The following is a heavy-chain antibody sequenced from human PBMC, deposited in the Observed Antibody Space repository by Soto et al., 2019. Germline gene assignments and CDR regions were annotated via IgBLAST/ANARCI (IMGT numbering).Heavy chain of an antibody. Sequence: QVQLVESGGGVVQPGRSLRLSCAASGFTFSSYGMHWVRQAPGKGLEWVAVIWYDGSNKYYVDSVKGRFTISRDNSKNTLYLQMNSLRAEDTAVYYCAREGVIAAAGTNYYYYYMDVWGKGTTVTVSS. V-gene: IGHV3-33*01. CDR3: AREGVIAAAGTNYYYYYMDV. J-gene: IGHJ6*03. CDR1: GFTFSSYG. D-gene: IGHD6-13*01. CDR2: IWYDGSNK.